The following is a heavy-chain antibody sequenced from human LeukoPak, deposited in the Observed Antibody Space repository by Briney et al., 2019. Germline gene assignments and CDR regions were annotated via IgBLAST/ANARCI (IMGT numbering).Heavy chain of an antibody. Sequence: PGGSLRLSCAASGFTFSSYAMSWVRQAPGKGLEWVSAISGSGGSTYYADSVKGRFTISRDNSKNTLYLQMNSLRADDTAVYSCAKHPPSIGWYADYWGQGTLVTVSS. V-gene: IGHV3-23*01. D-gene: IGHD6-13*01. CDR1: GFTFSSYA. CDR2: ISGSGGST. J-gene: IGHJ4*02. CDR3: AKHPPSIGWYADY.